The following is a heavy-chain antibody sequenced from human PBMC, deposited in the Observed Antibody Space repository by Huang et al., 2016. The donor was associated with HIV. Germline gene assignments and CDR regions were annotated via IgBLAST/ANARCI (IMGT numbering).Heavy chain of an antibody. CDR1: GITFSSYG. Sequence: QVQLVDSGGGVVQPGGSLRLSCAASGITFSSYGMQWVRQAPGKGLEWVAFIRYDGSNKYYADSVKCRVTISRDNSKNTLYLQMNSLRAEDTAVYYCATLAVAGRGLAFDIWGRGTMVTVSS. D-gene: IGHD6-19*01. CDR2: IRYDGSNK. J-gene: IGHJ3*02. CDR3: ATLAVAGRGLAFDI. V-gene: IGHV3-30*02.